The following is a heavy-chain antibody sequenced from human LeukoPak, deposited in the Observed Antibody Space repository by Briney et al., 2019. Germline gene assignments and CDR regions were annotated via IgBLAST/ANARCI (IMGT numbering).Heavy chain of an antibody. CDR2: ISNSETT. CDR1: GGSVTSYY. D-gene: IGHD3-22*01. Sequence: SETLSLTCSVSGGSVTSYYWNWVRQTPGKGLEWIGYISNSETTDYGPSFKSRVTMSLDTSKNQFSLKLSSVTAADTGVYYCARAAYYYDSSGYYDYWGQGTLVTVSS. J-gene: IGHJ4*02. V-gene: IGHV4-59*02. CDR3: ARAAYYYDSSGYYDY.